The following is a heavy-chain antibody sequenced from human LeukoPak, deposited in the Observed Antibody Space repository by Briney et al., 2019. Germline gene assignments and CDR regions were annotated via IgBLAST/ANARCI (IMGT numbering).Heavy chain of an antibody. CDR2: IYPGDSDT. CDR3: ARHPSYTRGWPLDY. V-gene: IGHV5-51*01. J-gene: IGHJ4*02. Sequence: GESLKISCKASGYSFTSYWIGWVRQMPGKGLEWMGIIYPGDSDTRYSPSFQGQVTISADKSITTAYLQWSSLKASDTAIYYCARHPSYTRGWPLDYWGQGTLVTVSS. CDR1: GYSFTSYW. D-gene: IGHD6-19*01.